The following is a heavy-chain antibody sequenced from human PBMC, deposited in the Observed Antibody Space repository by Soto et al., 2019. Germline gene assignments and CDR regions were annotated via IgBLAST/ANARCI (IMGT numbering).Heavy chain of an antibody. D-gene: IGHD3-16*01. CDR1: GYTFTSYA. J-gene: IGHJ4*02. CDR2: INAGNGNT. V-gene: IGHV1-3*01. CDR3: ARGSPYTDPFGY. Sequence: GASVKVSCKASGYTFTSYAMHWVRQAPGQRLEWMGWINAGNGNTKYSQKFQGRVTITRDTYASTAYMVLSSLRSEDTAVYYCARGSPYTDPFGYRGQGTLVTVSS.